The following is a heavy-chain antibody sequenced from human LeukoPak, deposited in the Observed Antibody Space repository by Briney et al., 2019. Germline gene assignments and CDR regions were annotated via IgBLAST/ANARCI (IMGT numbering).Heavy chain of an antibody. CDR1: GGSISDYY. V-gene: IGHV4-59*01. CDR3: ARLSSRPGDYSIDY. Sequence: SETLSLTCTVSGGSISDYYWSWIRQPPGKGLEWVGYIYYRGSTYYNPSLKSRVSISVDTSKNQFSLKVSSVTAADTAVYYCARLSSRPGDYSIDYWGQGTLVTVSS. J-gene: IGHJ4*02. D-gene: IGHD4-17*01. CDR2: IYYRGST.